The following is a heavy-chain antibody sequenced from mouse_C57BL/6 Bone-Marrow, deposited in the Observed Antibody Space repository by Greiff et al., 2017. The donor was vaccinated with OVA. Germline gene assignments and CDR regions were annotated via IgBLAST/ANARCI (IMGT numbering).Heavy chain of an antibody. D-gene: IGHD2-14*01. CDR2: ISNGGGST. CDR1: GFTFSDYY. V-gene: IGHV5-12*01. Sequence: EVMLVESGGGLVQPGGSLKLSCAASGFTFSDYYMYWVRQTPEKRLEWVAYISNGGGSTYYPDTVKGRFTISRDNAKNTLYLQMSRLKSEDTAMYYCARHYYRSMDYWGQGTSVTVSS. J-gene: IGHJ4*01. CDR3: ARHYYRSMDY.